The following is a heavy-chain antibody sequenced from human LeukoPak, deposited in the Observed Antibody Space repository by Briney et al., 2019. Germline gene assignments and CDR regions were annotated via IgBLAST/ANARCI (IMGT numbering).Heavy chain of an antibody. J-gene: IGHJ3*02. Sequence: SETLSLTCTVSGGSISSYSWSWIRQPPGKGLEWIGDIYYSGSTNYNPSLKSRVTISVDTSKNQFSLKLSSVTAADTAVYYCARHSFLGYSYGHWAFDIWGQGTMVTVSS. D-gene: IGHD5-18*01. CDR2: IYYSGST. CDR1: GGSISSYS. V-gene: IGHV4-59*08. CDR3: ARHSFLGYSYGHWAFDI.